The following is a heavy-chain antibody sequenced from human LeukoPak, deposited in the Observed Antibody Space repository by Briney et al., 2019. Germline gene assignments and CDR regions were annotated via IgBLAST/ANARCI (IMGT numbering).Heavy chain of an antibody. CDR1: GFTFSSYG. CDR2: IRYDGSNK. Sequence: AGGSLRLSCAAPGFTFSSYGMHWVRQAPGKGLEWVAFIRYDGSNKYYADSVKGRFTISRDNSKNTLYLQMNSLRAEDTAVYYCAKDRKQSGLVDYWGQGTLVTVSS. D-gene: IGHD6-19*01. J-gene: IGHJ4*02. V-gene: IGHV3-30*02. CDR3: AKDRKQSGLVDY.